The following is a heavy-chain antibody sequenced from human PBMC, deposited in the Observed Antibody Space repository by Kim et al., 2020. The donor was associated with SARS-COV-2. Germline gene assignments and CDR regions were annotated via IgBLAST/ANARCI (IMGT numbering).Heavy chain of an antibody. D-gene: IGHD6-13*01. CDR1: GFTFSSYS. J-gene: IGHJ4*02. CDR2: ISDTSNYI. Sequence: GGSLRLSCAISGFTFSSYSMIWVRQAPGKGLEWVSSISDTSNYISYADSVKGRFTISRDNARNSLYLQMNSLRGDDTAVYYCARDRGGSSTWTTYFDPGGQGTLVTVSS. CDR3: ARDRGGSSTWTTYFDP. V-gene: IGHV3-21*01.